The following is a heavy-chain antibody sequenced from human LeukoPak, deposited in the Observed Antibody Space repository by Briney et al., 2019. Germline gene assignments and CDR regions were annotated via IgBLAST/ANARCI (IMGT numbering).Heavy chain of an antibody. V-gene: IGHV4-38-2*02. CDR3: ARALYSGRRAGAFDI. CDR1: GYSISSGYY. J-gene: IGHJ3*02. CDR2: IYHSGST. D-gene: IGHD1-26*01. Sequence: PSETLSLTCTVSGYSISSGYYWGWIRQPPGKGLEWIGSIYHSGSTYYNPSLKSRVTISVDTSENQFSLKLSSVTAADTAVYYCARALYSGRRAGAFDIWGQGTMVTVSS.